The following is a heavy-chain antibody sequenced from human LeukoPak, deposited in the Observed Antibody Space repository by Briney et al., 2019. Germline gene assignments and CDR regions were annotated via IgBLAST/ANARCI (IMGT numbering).Heavy chain of an antibody. CDR1: GFTFGDYA. Sequence: GGSLRLSCTASGFTFGDYAMSWFRQAPGKGLEGVGFIRSKAYGGTTEYAASVKGRFTISSADYKRFAHLQMTSLKTEDTAVYYCTRDSPFYDFWSHPFHYWGQGTLVTVSS. CDR2: IRSKAYGGTT. J-gene: IGHJ4*02. V-gene: IGHV3-49*03. CDR3: TRDSPFYDFWSHPFHY. D-gene: IGHD3-3*01.